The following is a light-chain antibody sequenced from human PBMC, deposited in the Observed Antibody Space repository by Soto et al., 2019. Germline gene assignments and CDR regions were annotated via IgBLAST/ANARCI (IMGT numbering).Light chain of an antibody. J-gene: IGKJ3*01. V-gene: IGKV1D-16*01. CDR1: QGISSW. CDR2: AAS. Sequence: DIQMTQSQSSLSASVGDRVTITCRASQGISSWLAWYQQKPEKATKSLIYAASSLQSGVPSMFSDSGSGTDFTLTYSSLQPEDLATDYGHQNNSYPRAFGPGTKVDIK. CDR3: HQNNSYPRA.